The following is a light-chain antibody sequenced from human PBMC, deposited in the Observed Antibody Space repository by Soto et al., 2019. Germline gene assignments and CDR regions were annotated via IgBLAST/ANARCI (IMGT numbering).Light chain of an antibody. CDR1: QSISSY. V-gene: IGKV1-39*01. CDR2: AAS. CDR3: QQSYSTLLIT. J-gene: IGKJ5*01. Sequence: DIQITQSPSSLSASVGDRVTITCRASQSISSYLNWYQQKPGKAPKLLIYAASSLQSGVPSRFSGSGSGTDFTLTISSLQPEDFATYYCQQSYSTLLITFGQGTRLEIK.